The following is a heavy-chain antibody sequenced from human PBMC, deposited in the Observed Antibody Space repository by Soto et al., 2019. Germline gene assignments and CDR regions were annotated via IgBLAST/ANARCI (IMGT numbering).Heavy chain of an antibody. CDR3: AKAYSVRSSEQPYYCDY. D-gene: IGHD2-15*01. CDR2: ISGSGGRS. J-gene: IGHJ4*02. CDR1: GFTFSNYA. Sequence: EVQLLDSGGGLVQPGGSLRLSCAASGFTFSNYAMTWVRQGPGKGLEWVSGISGSGGRSYYADSVKGRFTISRDNSKSTLYLQMNSLRAEDTAVYYGAKAYSVRSSEQPYYCDYWGQGTLVSVSS. V-gene: IGHV3-23*01.